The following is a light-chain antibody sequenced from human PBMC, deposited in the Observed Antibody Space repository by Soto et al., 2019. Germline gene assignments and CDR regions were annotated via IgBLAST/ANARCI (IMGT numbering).Light chain of an antibody. CDR2: HAS. V-gene: IGKV3-20*01. CDR3: QQYGDSLLT. J-gene: IGKJ4*01. Sequence: ENVLTQSPGTLFLSPGERATLSCRASQSISSSYLAWYQQKPGQTPRLLIYHASSRATGIPDRFSGSGSGTDFTLTISRLEPEDFAVYYCQQYGDSLLTFGGGTKVEIK. CDR1: QSISSSY.